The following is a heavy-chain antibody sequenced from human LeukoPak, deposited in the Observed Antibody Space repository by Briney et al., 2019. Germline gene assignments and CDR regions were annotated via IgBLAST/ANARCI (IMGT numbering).Heavy chain of an antibody. CDR3: ARRGADIVVVPSGSIVY. Sequence: SETLSLTCTVSGGSISSSTYYWGWIRQPPGKGLEWIGGIYSSGSSYYNPSLKSRVTISVDTSKNQFSLKLSSVTAADTAVYYCARRGADIVVVPSGSIVYWGQGTLVTVSS. V-gene: IGHV4-39*01. CDR1: GGSISSSTYY. J-gene: IGHJ4*02. CDR2: IYSSGSS. D-gene: IGHD2-2*01.